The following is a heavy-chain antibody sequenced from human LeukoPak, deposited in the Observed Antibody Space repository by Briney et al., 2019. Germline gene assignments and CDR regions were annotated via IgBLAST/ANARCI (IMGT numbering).Heavy chain of an antibody. CDR1: GFTFSSYW. Sequence: PGGSLLLSCGASGFTFSSYWMHCVRQAPGKGLVWVSRINNDGSSTSYADSVQGRFTISRDNSKNTLYLQMNSLRAEDTAVYYCAKDVVPFDYWGEGTLVTVSS. CDR3: AKDVVPFDY. J-gene: IGHJ4*02. D-gene: IGHD2-21*01. CDR2: INNDGSST. V-gene: IGHV3-74*01.